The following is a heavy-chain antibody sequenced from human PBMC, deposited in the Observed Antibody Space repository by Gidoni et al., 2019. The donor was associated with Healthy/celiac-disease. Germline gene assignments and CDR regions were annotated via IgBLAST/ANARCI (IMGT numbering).Heavy chain of an antibody. CDR1: GYTFPSYY. CDR3: ARDGRGYYDFWSGYSGLGGFDY. Sequence: QVQLVQSGAEVKKPGASVKVSCKASGYTFPSYYMHWVRQAPGQGLEWMGIINPSGGSTSYAQKFQGRVTMTRDTSTSTVYMELSSLRSEDTAVYYCARDGRGYYDFWSGYSGLGGFDYWGQGTLVTVSS. D-gene: IGHD3-3*01. J-gene: IGHJ4*02. CDR2: INPSGGST. V-gene: IGHV1-46*01.